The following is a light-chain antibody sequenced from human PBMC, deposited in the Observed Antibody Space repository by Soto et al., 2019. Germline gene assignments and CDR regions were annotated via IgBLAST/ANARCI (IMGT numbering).Light chain of an antibody. CDR3: CSYAGSYTHWV. Sequence: QSALTQPRSVSGSPGQSVTLSCTGANSDVGIYDYVSWYQRHPGKAPKLLIYDVNKRPSGVPYRFSGSKSGNTASLTISGLQAEDEADYYCCSYAGSYTHWVFGGGTKVTVL. CDR1: NSDVGIYDY. J-gene: IGLJ3*02. CDR2: DVN. V-gene: IGLV2-11*01.